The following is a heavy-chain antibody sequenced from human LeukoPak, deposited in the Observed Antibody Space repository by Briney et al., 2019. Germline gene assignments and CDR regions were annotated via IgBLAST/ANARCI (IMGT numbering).Heavy chain of an antibody. J-gene: IGHJ3*02. Sequence: SETLSLTCTVSGGSISSDNWSWIRQPPGKGLEWIGYIFYSGSTNYNPSLKSRVTISVDTSKNQFSLKLSSVTAADTAVYYCAREYYYDSSGYSHDAFDIWGQGTMVTVSS. V-gene: IGHV4-59*12. CDR1: GGSISSDN. CDR3: AREYYYDSSGYSHDAFDI. D-gene: IGHD3-22*01. CDR2: IFYSGST.